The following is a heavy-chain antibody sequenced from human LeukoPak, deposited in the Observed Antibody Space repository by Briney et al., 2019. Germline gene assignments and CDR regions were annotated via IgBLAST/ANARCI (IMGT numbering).Heavy chain of an antibody. D-gene: IGHD1-26*01. V-gene: IGHV4-39*01. CDR3: ARIVVGAFDI. CDR1: GGSISSSSYS. CDR2: IYYSGST. Sequence: SETLSLTCTVSGGSISSSSYSWGWIRQPPGKGLEWIGSIYYSGSTYYNPSLKSRVTISVDTSKNQFSLKLSSVTAADTAVYYCARIVVGAFDIWGQGTMVTVSS. J-gene: IGHJ3*02.